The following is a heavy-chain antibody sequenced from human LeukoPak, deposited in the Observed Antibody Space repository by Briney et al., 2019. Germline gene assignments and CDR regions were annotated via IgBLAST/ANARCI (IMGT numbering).Heavy chain of an antibody. CDR1: GGSISDYY. D-gene: IGHD5-12*01. J-gene: IGHJ3*02. CDR2: IFYTGTT. CDR3: ARRRFSGHTINDAFDI. V-gene: IGHV4-59*08. Sequence: SETLSLTCTVSGGSISDYYWSWIRQPPGKGLELIGFIFYTGTTNYNPSLKSRVTISVDTSKNQFSLNLSSVTAADTAVYYCARRRFSGHTINDAFDIWGRGTMVTVSS.